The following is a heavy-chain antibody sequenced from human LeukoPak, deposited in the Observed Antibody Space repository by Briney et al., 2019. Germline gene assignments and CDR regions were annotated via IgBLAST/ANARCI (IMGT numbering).Heavy chain of an antibody. V-gene: IGHV1-3*01. J-gene: IGHJ4*02. CDR2: INAGNGNT. CDR1: GHTFTNSA. D-gene: IGHD2-21*02. CDR3: AAQDCGGDCSPDY. Sequence: GASVKVSCKASGHTFTNSAMHWVRQTPGQRLEWMGHINAGNGNTKYSQKFQGRVTITRDTSASTAYMEMSSLRSEDTAVYYCAAQDCGGDCSPDYWGQGTLVTVSS.